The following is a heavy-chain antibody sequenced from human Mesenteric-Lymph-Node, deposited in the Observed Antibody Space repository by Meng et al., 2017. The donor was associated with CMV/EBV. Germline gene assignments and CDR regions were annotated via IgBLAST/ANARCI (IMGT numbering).Heavy chain of an antibody. V-gene: IGHV3-48*03. CDR3: ARQYYYDSSGYSYYYYGMDV. J-gene: IGHJ6*02. CDR2: ISSSGSTI. Sequence: GESLKISCAASGFTFSSYEMNWVRQAPGKGLEWVSYISSSGSTIYYADPVKGRFTISRDNAKNSLYLQMNSLRAEDTAVYYCARQYYYDSSGYSYYYYGMDVWGQGTTVTVSS. CDR1: GFTFSSYE. D-gene: IGHD3-22*01.